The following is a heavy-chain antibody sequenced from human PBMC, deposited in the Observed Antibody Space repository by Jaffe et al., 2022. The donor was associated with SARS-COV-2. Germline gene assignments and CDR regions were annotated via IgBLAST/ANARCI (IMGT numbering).Heavy chain of an antibody. J-gene: IGHJ6*02. CDR3: ARIHWNGPWVGYGMDV. CDR1: GFTFSSYS. D-gene: IGHD1-1*01. V-gene: IGHV3-48*02. CDR2: ISSSSSTI. Sequence: EVQLVESGGGLVQPGGSLRLSCAASGFTFSSYSMNWVRQAPGKGLEWVSYISSSSSTIYYADSVKGRFTISRDNAKNSLYLQMNSLRDEDTAVYYCARIHWNGPWVGYGMDVWGQGTTVTVSS.